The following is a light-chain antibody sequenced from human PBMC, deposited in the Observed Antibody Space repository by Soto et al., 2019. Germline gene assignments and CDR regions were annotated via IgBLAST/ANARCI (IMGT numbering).Light chain of an antibody. CDR3: QQYNSYSPV. V-gene: IGKV1-5*03. CDR2: KAS. J-gene: IGKJ2*01. Sequence: DIQMTQSPSTLSASVGDRVTITCRASQSISSWLAWYQQKPGKAPKLLIYKASSLESGVPSRFSGSGSGTEFTLTISSLQPDDFATYYCQQYNSYSPVFGQGTKLEIK. CDR1: QSISSW.